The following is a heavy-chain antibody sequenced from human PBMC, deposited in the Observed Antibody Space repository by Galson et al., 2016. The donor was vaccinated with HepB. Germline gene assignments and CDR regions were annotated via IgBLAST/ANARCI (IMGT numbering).Heavy chain of an antibody. D-gene: IGHD1-1*01. CDR2: IYYSGST. V-gene: IGHV4-31*03. J-gene: IGHJ4*02. CDR3: ARVPLERRGPGYFHH. Sequence: TLSLTCIVSGGSISSGDYYWSWIRQHPGKGLGWIGHIYYSGSTYHNPSLKSRLTISVDTSKNQFSLKLSSVTAADTAVYYCARVPLERRGPGYFHHWGQGTLVTVSS. CDR1: GGSISSGDYY.